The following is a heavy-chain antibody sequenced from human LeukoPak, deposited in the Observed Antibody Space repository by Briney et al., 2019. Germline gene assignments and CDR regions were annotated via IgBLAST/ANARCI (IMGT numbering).Heavy chain of an antibody. CDR1: GVTSSNYR. CDR3: TRGIAMAGNLAEY. Sequence: EGSLRLSCAASGVTSSNYRMHWVRQVPGKGPVWVSRINSDGTITNYADSVKGRFTISRDNAKNTLYLQMNSLRAEDTAIYYCTRGIAMAGNLAEYWGQGTLVTVSS. D-gene: IGHD6-19*01. CDR2: INSDGTIT. J-gene: IGHJ4*02. V-gene: IGHV3-74*01.